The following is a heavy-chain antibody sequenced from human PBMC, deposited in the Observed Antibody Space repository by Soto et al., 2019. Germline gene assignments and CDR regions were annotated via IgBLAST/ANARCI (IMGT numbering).Heavy chain of an antibody. V-gene: IGHV1-69*01. J-gene: IGHJ4*02. CDR1: GGTFSSYT. D-gene: IGHD1-26*01. Sequence: QVQLVQSGAEVKKPGSSVTGSCKASGGTFSSYTISWVRQAHGQGLEWMAGISPIFGTPIYAQQFQDRVTITADDSTMTAYMEMNRLTSEDTAVYYCARVVVGSRLSLDYWGQGTMVTISS. CDR2: ISPIFGTP. CDR3: ARVVVGSRLSLDY.